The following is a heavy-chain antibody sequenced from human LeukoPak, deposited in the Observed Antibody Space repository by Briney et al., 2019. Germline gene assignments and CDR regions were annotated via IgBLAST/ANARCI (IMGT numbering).Heavy chain of an antibody. V-gene: IGHV3-30-3*01. D-gene: IGHD5-18*01. CDR2: ISYDGSNK. J-gene: IGHJ4*02. CDR3: ARGGYHAYYLDY. CDR1: GFTFSSYA. Sequence: PGRSLRLSCAASGFTFSSYAMHWVRQAPGKGLEWVAVISYDGSNKYYADSVKGRFTISRDNSKNTLYMQMNSLRVEDTAVYNCARGGYHAYYLDYWGQGSLVTVSS.